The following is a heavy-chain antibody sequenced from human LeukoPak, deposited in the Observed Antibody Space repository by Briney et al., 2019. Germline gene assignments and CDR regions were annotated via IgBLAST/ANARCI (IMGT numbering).Heavy chain of an antibody. Sequence: GGSLRLSCAASRFTFNTYWMSWIRQAPGKGLEWVATIKRDGTEKYYVDPVKGRFTISRDNSKNTLYLQMNSLRAEDTAVYYCANINDPIEYSSSPKWSEFDPWGQGTLVTVSS. CDR3: ANINDPIEYSSSPKWSEFDP. J-gene: IGHJ5*02. CDR2: IKRDGTEK. D-gene: IGHD6-6*01. CDR1: RFTFNTYW. V-gene: IGHV3-7*03.